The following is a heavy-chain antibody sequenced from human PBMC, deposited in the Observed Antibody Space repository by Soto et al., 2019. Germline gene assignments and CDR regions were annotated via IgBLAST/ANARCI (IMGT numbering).Heavy chain of an antibody. V-gene: IGHV1-69*13. CDR1: GGTFSSYA. CDR2: IIPIFGTA. CDR3: ARLDYGDYDNWFDP. J-gene: IGHJ5*02. Sequence: GASVKVSCKASGGTFSSYAISWVRQAPGQGLEWMGGIIPIFGTANYAQKFQGRVTITADESTSTAYMELSSLRSEDTAVYYCARLDYGDYDNWFDPWGQGTLVTVSS. D-gene: IGHD4-17*01.